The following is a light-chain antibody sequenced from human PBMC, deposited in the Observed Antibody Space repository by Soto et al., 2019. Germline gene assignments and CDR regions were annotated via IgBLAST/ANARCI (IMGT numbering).Light chain of an antibody. J-gene: IGKJ4*01. V-gene: IGKV3-20*01. CDR1: QTVSRSY. CDR3: QHFDSSPT. CDR2: GAS. Sequence: EIVLTQSPGTLSLSPGESATLSCRASQTVSRSYFVWYQQKPGQAPRLLIYGASARAPGIPDRCSGTGSGTESTRTISRLEPEDFAVYFCQHFDSSPTCGGGTKVESK.